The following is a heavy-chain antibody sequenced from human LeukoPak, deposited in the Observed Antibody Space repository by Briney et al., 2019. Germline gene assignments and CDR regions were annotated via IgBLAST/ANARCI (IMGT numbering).Heavy chain of an antibody. CDR1: GYTFTSYD. D-gene: IGHD6-19*01. V-gene: IGHV1-8*01. J-gene: IGHJ4*02. CDR3: ARSSGWYFYFDY. CDR2: MNPNSGNT. Sequence: GASVKVSCKASGYTFTSYDINWVRQATGQGLEWMGWMNPNSGNTGYAQKFQGRVTMTRNTSISTAYMELRSLRSDDTAVYYCARSSGWYFYFDYWGQGTLVTVSS.